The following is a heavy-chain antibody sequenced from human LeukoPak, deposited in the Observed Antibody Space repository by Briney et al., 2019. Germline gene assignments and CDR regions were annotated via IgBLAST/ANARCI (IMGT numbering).Heavy chain of an antibody. Sequence: GGSLRLSCEASGFTFGSFAMYWVRQAPGKGLEWVSYISSGSSTIYYVDSVKGRFTISRDNAKDSLYLHMNSLRAEDTAVYYCARDSAAYHPYYYYYMDVWGKGTTVTVSS. CDR1: GFTFGSFA. CDR3: ARDSAAYHPYYYYYMDV. J-gene: IGHJ6*03. V-gene: IGHV3-48*04. CDR2: ISSGSSTI.